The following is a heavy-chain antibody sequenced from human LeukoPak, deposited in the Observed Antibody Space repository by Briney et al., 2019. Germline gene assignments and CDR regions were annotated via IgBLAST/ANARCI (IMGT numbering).Heavy chain of an antibody. CDR3: AREKIVELRFLEWFRDGFGMDV. CDR2: VNHSGST. Sequence: PSETLSLTCAVYGGSFSGYYWSWIRQPPGEGLEWIGEVNHSGSTNYNPSLKSRVTISVDTSKNQFSLKLSSVTAADTAVYYCAREKIVELRFLEWFRDGFGMDVWGQGTTVTVSS. D-gene: IGHD3-3*01. J-gene: IGHJ6*02. V-gene: IGHV4-34*01. CDR1: GGSFSGYY.